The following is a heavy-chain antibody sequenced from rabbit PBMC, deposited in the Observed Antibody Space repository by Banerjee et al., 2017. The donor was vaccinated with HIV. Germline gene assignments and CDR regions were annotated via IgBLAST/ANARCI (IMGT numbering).Heavy chain of an antibody. CDR2: IYADSGSA. Sequence: QERLVESGGGLVKPGASLTLTCTASGFSFSSYYYWICWVRQAPGKGPEWIACIYADSGSADYASWAKGRFTISKTSSTTVTLQMTSLTVADTATYFCATDYSGSHDYAFDLWGPGTLVTVS. CDR3: ATDYSGSHDYAFDL. CDR1: GFSFSSYYYW. V-gene: IGHV1S45*01. D-gene: IGHD6-1*01. J-gene: IGHJ4*01.